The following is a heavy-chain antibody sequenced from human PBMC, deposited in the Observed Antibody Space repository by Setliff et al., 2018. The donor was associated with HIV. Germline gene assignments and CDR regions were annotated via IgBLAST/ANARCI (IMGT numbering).Heavy chain of an antibody. CDR1: GYSFTTYW. D-gene: IGHD4-17*01. V-gene: IGHV5-51*01. CDR3: ATWTRAETSENFQH. J-gene: IGHJ1*01. CDR2: IYPGDSDT. Sequence: PGESLKISCKGSGYSFTTYWIGWVRQMPGKGLEWMGIIYPGDSDTRYSPSFQGQVTISADKSITTAYMQWSSLKASDTAMYYCATWTRAETSENFQHWGQGTLVTAPQ.